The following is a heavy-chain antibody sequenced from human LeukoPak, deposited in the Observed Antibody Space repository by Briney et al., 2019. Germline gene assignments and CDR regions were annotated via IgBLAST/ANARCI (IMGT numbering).Heavy chain of an antibody. CDR1: GGSISSGGYY. D-gene: IGHD6-13*01. Sequence: SETLSLTCTVSGGSISSGGYYWSWIRQRPGKGLEWIGYIYYSGSTYYNPSLKSRVTISVDTSKNQFSLKLSSVTAADTAVYYCARGIDSSSWYYYYGMDVWGQGTTVTVSS. CDR2: IYYSGST. J-gene: IGHJ6*02. CDR3: ARGIDSSSWYYYYGMDV. V-gene: IGHV4-31*03.